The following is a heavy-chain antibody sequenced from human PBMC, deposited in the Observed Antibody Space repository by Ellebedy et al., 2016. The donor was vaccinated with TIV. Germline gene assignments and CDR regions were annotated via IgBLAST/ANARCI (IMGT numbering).Heavy chain of an antibody. CDR2: IYYSGST. J-gene: IGHJ4*02. D-gene: IGHD3-9*01. CDR3: ARRYYDILTGYNTPWDY. CDR1: GDSISSSSDY. V-gene: IGHV4-39*01. Sequence: MPSETLSLTCTVSGDSISSSSDYRGWIRQPPGKGLEWIGSIYYSGSTYYNPSLKSRVTISVDTSKNQFSLKLSSVTAADTAVYYCARRYYDILTGYNTPWDYWGQGTLVTVSS.